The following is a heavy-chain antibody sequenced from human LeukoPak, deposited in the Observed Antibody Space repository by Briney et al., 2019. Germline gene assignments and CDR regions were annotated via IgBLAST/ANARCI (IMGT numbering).Heavy chain of an antibody. J-gene: IGHJ6*03. Sequence: GGSLRLSCAASGFTFSSYAMHWVRQAPGKGLEWVAVISYDGGNKYYADSVKGRFTISRDNSKNTLYLQLNRLRAEDTAVYYCARAPGWSSTSYYYYTDVWGKGTTVTVSS. CDR3: ARAPGWSSTSYYYYTDV. CDR2: ISYDGGNK. CDR1: GFTFSSYA. V-gene: IGHV3-30*04. D-gene: IGHD6-6*01.